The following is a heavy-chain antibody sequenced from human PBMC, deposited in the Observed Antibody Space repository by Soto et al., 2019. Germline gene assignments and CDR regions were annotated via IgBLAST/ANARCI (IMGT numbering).Heavy chain of an antibody. CDR3: ARDSPMVRGLREFDY. V-gene: IGHV4-34*01. Sequence: SETLSLTCAVYGGSFSGYYWTWIRQPPGKGLEWIGEIKHSGSTNYNPSLKRRVTISVDTSKNQSSLKLSSVTAADTAVYYCARDSPMVRGLREFDYWGQGTLVTVAS. CDR2: IKHSGST. CDR1: GGSFSGYY. J-gene: IGHJ4*02. D-gene: IGHD3-10*01.